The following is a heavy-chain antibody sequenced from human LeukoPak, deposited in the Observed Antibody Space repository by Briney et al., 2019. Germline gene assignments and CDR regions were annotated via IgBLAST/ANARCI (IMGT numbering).Heavy chain of an antibody. J-gene: IGHJ4*02. CDR3: ARARYYYDSSGYYYPFDY. CDR1: GFTFSSYA. V-gene: IGHV3-13*01. CDR2: IGTAGDT. Sequence: PGGSLRLSCAASGFTFSSYAMSWVRQAPGKGLEWVSAIGTAGDTYYPGSVKGRFTISRENAKNSLYLQMDSLRAGDTAVYYCARARYYYDSSGYYYPFDYWGQGTLVTVSS. D-gene: IGHD3-22*01.